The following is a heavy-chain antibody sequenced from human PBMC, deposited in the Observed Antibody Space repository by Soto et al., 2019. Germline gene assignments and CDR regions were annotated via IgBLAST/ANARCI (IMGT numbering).Heavy chain of an antibody. CDR1: GGSIISGDYY. D-gene: IGHD1-1*01. J-gene: IGHJ4*01. CDR3: AREGKTGTLDY. CDR2: IYYSGST. V-gene: IGHV4-30-4*01. Sequence: SETLSLTCTVSGGSIISGDYYWILIRQPPGKGLEWIGYIYYSGSTYYNPSLKSRVTISVDTSKNQFSLKLSSVTAADTAVYYCAREGKTGTLDYWGQGTLVTVSS.